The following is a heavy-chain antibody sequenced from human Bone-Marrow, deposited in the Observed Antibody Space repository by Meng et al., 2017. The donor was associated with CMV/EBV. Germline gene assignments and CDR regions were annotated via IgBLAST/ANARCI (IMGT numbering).Heavy chain of an antibody. V-gene: IGHV3-7*03. CDR2: IKQDGSKK. J-gene: IGHJ4*02. D-gene: IGHD6-6*01. Sequence: GGSLRLSCAASGFTFSTYWMSWARQAPGKGLEWVANIKQDGSKKYYVDSVRGRFTISRDNSKNTLYLQMSSLRAEDTAVYYCAKDILGGQLVSGVFDYWGQGTLVTVSS. CDR1: GFTFSTYW. CDR3: AKDILGGQLVSGVFDY.